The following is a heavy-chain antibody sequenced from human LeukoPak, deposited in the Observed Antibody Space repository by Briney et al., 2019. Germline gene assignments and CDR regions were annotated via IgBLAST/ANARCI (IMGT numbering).Heavy chain of an antibody. CDR1: GFTFSSYG. D-gene: IGHD3-22*01. CDR3: AREIGYGMDV. J-gene: IGHJ6*02. CDR2: IWYDGSNK. Sequence: GGSLRLSCAASGFTFSSYGMHWVRQAPGKGLEWVAVIWYDGSNKNYVDSVKGRFTISRDDSKNTLYLEMNSLRAEDTAVYYCAREIGYGMDVWGQWTTVTVSS. V-gene: IGHV3-33*01.